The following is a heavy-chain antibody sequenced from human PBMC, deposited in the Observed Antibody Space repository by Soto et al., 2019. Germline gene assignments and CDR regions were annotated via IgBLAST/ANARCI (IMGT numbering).Heavy chain of an antibody. D-gene: IGHD3-10*01. V-gene: IGHV4-30-4*01. CDR2: IYNSVNT. CDR1: GDSISNGYYT. J-gene: IGHJ4*02. Sequence: QVQLQESGPGLVEPSQTLSLTCTVSGDSISNGYYTWSWIRQPPGKDLEWIGHIYNSVNTYSNPSLKSRVTIPADTSKNQVSLTLSSVTAADTAVYYCARGPSGDKVDYWGQGTLVTVSS. CDR3: ARGPSGDKVDY.